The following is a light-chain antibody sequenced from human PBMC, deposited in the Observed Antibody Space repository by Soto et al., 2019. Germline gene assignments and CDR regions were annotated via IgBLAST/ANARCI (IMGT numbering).Light chain of an antibody. J-gene: IGLJ1*01. CDR3: SSYTSSSLYV. CDR2: DVS. CDR1: SSDVGYSNY. Sequence: QSALTQPASVSGSPGQSITISCTGTSSDVGYSNYVSWYQQLPGKAPKLMIYDVSDRPSGVSNRFSGSKSGSTASLTISGLQAEDEADYYCSSYTSSSLYVFGTGTKLTGL. V-gene: IGLV2-14*01.